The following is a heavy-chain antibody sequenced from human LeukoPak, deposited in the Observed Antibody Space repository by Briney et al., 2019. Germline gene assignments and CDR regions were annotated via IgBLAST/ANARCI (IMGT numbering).Heavy chain of an antibody. V-gene: IGHV3-23*01. Sequence: GGSLRLSCAASGFTFSSYAVSWVRQAPGKGLEWVSAISGSGGSTYYADSVKGRFTISRDNSKNTLYLQMNSLRAEDTAVYYCAKDRYGSGWYDYFDYWGQGTLVTVSS. CDR3: AKDRYGSGWYDYFDY. CDR1: GFTFSSYA. CDR2: ISGSGGST. D-gene: IGHD6-19*01. J-gene: IGHJ4*02.